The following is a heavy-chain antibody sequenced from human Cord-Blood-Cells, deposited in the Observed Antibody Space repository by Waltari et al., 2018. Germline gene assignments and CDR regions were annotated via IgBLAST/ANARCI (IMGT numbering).Heavy chain of an antibody. CDR2: TYYRSKWYN. Sequence: GPGLVKPSQTLSLTCAISGDSVSSNSAAWNWIRQSPARGLEWLGRTYYRSKWYNDYAVSVKSRITINPDTSKNQFSLQLNSVTPEDTAVYYCARVVTEGYSYGSYFDYWGQGTLVTVSS. V-gene: IGHV6-1*01. CDR1: GDSVSSNSAA. CDR3: ARVVTEGYSYGSYFDY. D-gene: IGHD5-18*01. J-gene: IGHJ4*02.